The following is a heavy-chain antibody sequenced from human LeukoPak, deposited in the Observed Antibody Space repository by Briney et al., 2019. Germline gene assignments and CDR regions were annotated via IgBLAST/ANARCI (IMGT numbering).Heavy chain of an antibody. V-gene: IGHV4-39*01. J-gene: IGHJ4*02. CDR2: IYYSGST. CDR1: GGSISSSSYY. D-gene: IGHD3-22*01. Sequence: SETLSLTCTVSGGSISSSSYYWGWIRQPPGKGLEWIGSIYYSGSTYYNPSLKSRVTISVDTSKNQFSLKLSSVTAADTAVYYCASTDLYYYDSSGYPNYWGQGTPVTVSS. CDR3: ASTDLYYYDSSGYPNY.